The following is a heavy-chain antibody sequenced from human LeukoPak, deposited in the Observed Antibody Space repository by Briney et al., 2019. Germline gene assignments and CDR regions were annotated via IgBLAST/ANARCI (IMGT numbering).Heavy chain of an antibody. CDR3: ARGSAVGTRYDY. CDR2: IYTSGST. Sequence: SQTLSLTCTVSGGSISSGSYYWSWIRQPAGKGLEWIGRIYTSGSTNYNPSLKSRVTMSVDTSKNQFSLKLSSVTAADTAVYYCARGSAVGTRYDYWGQGTLVTVSS. V-gene: IGHV4-61*02. D-gene: IGHD1-1*01. CDR1: GGSISSGSYY. J-gene: IGHJ4*02.